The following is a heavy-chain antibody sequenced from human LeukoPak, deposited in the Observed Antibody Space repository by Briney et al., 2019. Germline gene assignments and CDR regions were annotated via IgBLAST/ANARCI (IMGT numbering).Heavy chain of an antibody. CDR3: ATKAPYFDN. CDR2: ISGGGGST. J-gene: IGHJ4*02. V-gene: IGHV3-23*01. CDR1: GFTFSSYA. Sequence: GGSLRLSCAASGFTFSSYAMSWVRQAPGKGLEWVSAISGGGGSTYYPDSVKGRFTVSRDNSKNTLYLQMNSLRAADTAVYYCATKAPYFDNWGQGTLVTLSS.